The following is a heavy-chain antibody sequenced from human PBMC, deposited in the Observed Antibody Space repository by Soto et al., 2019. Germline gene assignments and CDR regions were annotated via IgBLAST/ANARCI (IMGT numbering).Heavy chain of an antibody. D-gene: IGHD2-8*01. CDR3: ARKYCTNGVCPNFDY. Sequence: GGSLRLSCAASGFTFSDYYMSWIRQAPGKGLEWVSYISSSSSYTNYADSMKGRFTISRDNAKNSLYLQMNSLRAEDTAVYYCARKYCTNGVCPNFDYWGQGTLVTVSS. CDR2: ISSSSSYT. V-gene: IGHV3-11*06. J-gene: IGHJ4*02. CDR1: GFTFSDYY.